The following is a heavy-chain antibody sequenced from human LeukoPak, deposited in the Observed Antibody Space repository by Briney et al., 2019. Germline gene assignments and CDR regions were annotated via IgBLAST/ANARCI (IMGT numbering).Heavy chain of an antibody. D-gene: IGHD2-15*01. J-gene: IGHJ6*02. CDR1: GGTFSSYA. Sequence: SVKVSCKASGGTFSSYAISWVRQAPGQGLEWMGGIIPIFGTANYAQKFQGRVTITADESTSTAYMGLSSLRSEDTAVYYCARCSGGSCYLPYYYYGMDVWGQGTTVTVSS. V-gene: IGHV1-69*13. CDR3: ARCSGGSCYLPYYYYGMDV. CDR2: IIPIFGTA.